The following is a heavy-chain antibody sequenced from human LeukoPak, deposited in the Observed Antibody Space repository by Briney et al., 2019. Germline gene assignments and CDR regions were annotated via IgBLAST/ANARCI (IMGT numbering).Heavy chain of an antibody. D-gene: IGHD1-1*01. CDR1: GGSISSYY. Sequence: SETLSLTCTVSGGSISSYYWSWIRQPPGKGLEWIGYIYSTGSISYNPSLESRVTISIDTSKNTFSLKLTSVTAADTAVYFCARWNLDLAYDIWGQGTMVTVSS. CDR2: IYSTGSI. CDR3: ARWNLDLAYDI. J-gene: IGHJ3*02. V-gene: IGHV4-59*08.